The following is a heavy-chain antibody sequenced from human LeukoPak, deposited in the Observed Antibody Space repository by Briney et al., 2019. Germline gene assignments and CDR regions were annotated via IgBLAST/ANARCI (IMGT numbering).Heavy chain of an antibody. V-gene: IGHV4-59*01. D-gene: IGHD3-22*01. Sequence: SETLSLTCTVSGGSISSYYWSWIRQPPGKGLEWIGYLYYNGSPNYNPSLKSRFTISIDTSKNQFSLMLSSVTAADTAVCYCASHSSGYYYHFDYWGQGTLVTVSS. J-gene: IGHJ4*02. CDR3: ASHSSGYYYHFDY. CDR2: LYYNGSP. CDR1: GGSISSYY.